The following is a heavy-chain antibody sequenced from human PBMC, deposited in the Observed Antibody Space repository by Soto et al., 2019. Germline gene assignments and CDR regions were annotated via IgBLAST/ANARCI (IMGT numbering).Heavy chain of an antibody. CDR2: INPNSGGT. D-gene: IGHD2-21*01. CDR3: ARGQVVNALQRGGYCMDV. CDR1: GYTFTDYY. J-gene: IGHJ6*01. V-gene: IGHV1-2*04. Sequence: QVHLAQSGAEVKKPGASVKVSCKASGYTFTDYYIHLVRQAPGQGLEWVGWINPNSGGTYYAQKFQVWVTMTSDTSISTSYIQLGRLRSDDTAGYYGARGQVVNALQRGGYCMDVWGQGTTVTVA.